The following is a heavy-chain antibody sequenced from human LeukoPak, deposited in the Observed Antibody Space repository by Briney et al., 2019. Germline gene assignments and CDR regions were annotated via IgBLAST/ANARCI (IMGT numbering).Heavy chain of an antibody. CDR3: ARGLIAAPIGY. D-gene: IGHD6-6*01. CDR2: IKQDGSEK. J-gene: IGHJ4*02. V-gene: IGHV3-7*01. Sequence: GGSLRLSCAASGFTFGSYWMSWVRQAPGKGLEWVANIKQDGSEKYYVDSVKGRFTISRDNAKNSLYLQMNSLRAEDTAVYYCARGLIAAPIGYWGQGTLVTVSS. CDR1: GFTFGSYW.